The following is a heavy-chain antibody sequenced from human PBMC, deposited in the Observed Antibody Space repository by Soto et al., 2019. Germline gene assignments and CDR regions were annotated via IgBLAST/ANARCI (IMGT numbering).Heavy chain of an antibody. Sequence: QVQLVQSGAEVKKPGPSVKVSCKASGYTFTNYVINWVRQAPGQSLERMGWGGIGSTTTDYSQKFLGRVTFSSDTSANTAHMELSGLKSEDTAVYYCAREGVASATHPWGDAFDMWGQGTMVTVSS. D-gene: IGHD3-16*01. V-gene: IGHV1-3*04. CDR1: GYTFTNYV. CDR2: GGIGSTTT. CDR3: AREGVASATHPWGDAFDM. J-gene: IGHJ3*02.